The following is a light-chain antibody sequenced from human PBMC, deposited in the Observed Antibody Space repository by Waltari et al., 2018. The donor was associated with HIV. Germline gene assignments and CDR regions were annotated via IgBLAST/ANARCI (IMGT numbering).Light chain of an antibody. J-gene: IGLJ2*01. V-gene: IGLV1-47*01. CDR2: RNN. CDR1: RSNIGSNF. CDR3: AVWDDSLTGHVV. Sequence: QSVLTQPPSASGTPGQRVTISCSGSRSNIGSNFVYRYQQLPGMAPKLLIYRNNQRPSGVPDRFSGSKSGTSASLAISGLRSEDGADYYCAVWDDSLTGHVVFGGGTKLTVL.